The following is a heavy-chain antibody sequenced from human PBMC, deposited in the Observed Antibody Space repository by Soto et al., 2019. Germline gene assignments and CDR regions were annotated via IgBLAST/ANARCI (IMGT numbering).Heavy chain of an antibody. J-gene: IGHJ4*02. V-gene: IGHV2-5*01. CDR2: IYWNDDK. CDR3: AHSRVVVAATLDYFDY. D-gene: IGHD2-15*01. Sequence: SCPTLVNPTQTLTLTCTFSGFSLSTSGVGVGWIRQPPGKALEWLALIYWNDDKRYSPSLKSRLTITKDTSKNQVVLTTTNMDPVDTATYYCAHSRVVVAATLDYFDYWGQGTLVTVSS. CDR1: GFSLSTSGVG.